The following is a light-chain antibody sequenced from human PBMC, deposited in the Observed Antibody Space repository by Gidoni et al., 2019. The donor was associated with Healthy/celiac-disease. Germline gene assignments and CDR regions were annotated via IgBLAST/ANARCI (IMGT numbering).Light chain of an antibody. CDR1: QSVSSY. CDR2: DAS. V-gene: IGKV3-11*01. Sequence: EIVFTQSPATLSLSPGERATLSCRARQSVSSYFAWYQQNPGQAPRLLIYDASNRATVIPARFSGSGSGTDFTLTISSLDPEDFAVYYCQQRSSWPPYTFGQGTKLEIK. CDR3: QQRSSWPPYT. J-gene: IGKJ2*01.